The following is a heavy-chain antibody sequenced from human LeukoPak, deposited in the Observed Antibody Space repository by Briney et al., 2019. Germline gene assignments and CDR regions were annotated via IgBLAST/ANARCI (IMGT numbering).Heavy chain of an antibody. CDR1: GGTFSSYA. J-gene: IGHJ4*02. V-gene: IGHV1-69*06. CDR2: IIPIFGTA. D-gene: IGHD3-10*01. CDR3: ARGPITMVRGVYGFDY. Sequence: SVKVSCKASGGTFSSYAISWVRQAPGQGLEWMGGIIPIFGTANYAQKFQGRVTITADKSTSTAYMELSSLRSEDTAVYYCARGPITMVRGVYGFDYWGQGTLVTVSS.